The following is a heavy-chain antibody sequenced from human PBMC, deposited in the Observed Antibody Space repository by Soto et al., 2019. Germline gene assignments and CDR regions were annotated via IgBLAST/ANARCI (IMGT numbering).Heavy chain of an antibody. Sequence: ASVKVSCKASGYTFTGYYMHWVRQAPGQGLEWMGWINPNSGGTNYAQKFQGRVTMTRDTSISTAYMELSRLRSDDTAVYYCASGQFEYSSSSYYYYGMDVWGQGTTVTVSS. D-gene: IGHD6-6*01. CDR1: GYTFTGYY. CDR2: INPNSGGT. CDR3: ASGQFEYSSSSYYYYGMDV. V-gene: IGHV1-2*02. J-gene: IGHJ6*02.